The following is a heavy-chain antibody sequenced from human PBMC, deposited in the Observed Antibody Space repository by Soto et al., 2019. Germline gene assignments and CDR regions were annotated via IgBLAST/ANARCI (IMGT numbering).Heavy chain of an antibody. D-gene: IGHD2-21*02. CDR3: ARVPLSCGGDRYIADY. J-gene: IGHJ4*02. CDR1: GFTFSTYN. Sequence: EVQLVESGGGLVQPRGSLRLSCVASGFTFSTYNMNWVRQAPGKGLEWVSYISSSSRAIYYADSVKGRFSISRDNAKNSLYLQMNSLRDDDTAVYYCARVPLSCGGDRYIADYWGQGTLVTVSS. CDR2: ISSSSRAI. V-gene: IGHV3-48*02.